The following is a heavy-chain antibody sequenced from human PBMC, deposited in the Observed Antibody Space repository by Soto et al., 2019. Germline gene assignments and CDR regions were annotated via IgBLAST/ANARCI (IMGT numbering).Heavy chain of an antibody. V-gene: IGHV3-23*01. CDR2: ISGSGGST. CDR3: AKDNPVTYCSSTSCYNAY. J-gene: IGHJ4*02. D-gene: IGHD2-2*02. CDR1: GFTFSSYA. Sequence: GGSLRLSCAASGFTFSSYAMSWVRQAPGKGLEWVSAISGSGGSTYYADSVKGRFIISRDNSKNTLYLQMNSLRAEDTAVYYCAKDNPVTYCSSTSCYNAYLGQGTLVTVSS.